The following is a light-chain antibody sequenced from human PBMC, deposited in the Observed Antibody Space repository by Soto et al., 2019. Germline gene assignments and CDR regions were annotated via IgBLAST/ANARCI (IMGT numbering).Light chain of an antibody. J-gene: IGLJ2*01. CDR1: SSDVGSYDR. CDR3: CSYAGSSTFVV. CDR2: EAS. V-gene: IGLV2-23*01. Sequence: QSALTQPASVSGSPGQSITISCTGTSSDVGSYDRVSWYQQEPGKAPKLMIYEASKRPSGVSNRFSGSKSGNTASLTISGLQAEDEADYYCCSYAGSSTFVVFGGGTKLTVL.